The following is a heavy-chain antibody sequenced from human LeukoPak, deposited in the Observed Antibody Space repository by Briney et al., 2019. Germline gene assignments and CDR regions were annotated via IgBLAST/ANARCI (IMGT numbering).Heavy chain of an antibody. CDR1: GFTFDDYA. Sequence: GGSLRLSCAASGFTFDDYAIHWVRQAPGKGLEWVSGISWNSGSIGYADSVKGRFTVSRDNAKNSLYLQMDSLRAEDTAVYYCAELGITMIGGVWGKGTTVTISS. J-gene: IGHJ6*04. D-gene: IGHD3-10*02. CDR2: ISWNSGSI. CDR3: AELGITMIGGV. V-gene: IGHV3-9*01.